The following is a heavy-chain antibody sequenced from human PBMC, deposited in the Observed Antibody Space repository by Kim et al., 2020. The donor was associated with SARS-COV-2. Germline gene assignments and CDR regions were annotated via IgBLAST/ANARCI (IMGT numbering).Heavy chain of an antibody. V-gene: IGHV3-53*04. D-gene: IGHD3-10*01. Sequence: GGSLRLSCAASGFTVSSNYMSWVRQAPGKGLEWVSVIYSGGSTYYADSVKGRFTISRHNSKNTLYLQMNSLRAEDTAVYYCARGVSGFGELPRYFDYWGQGTLVTVSS. J-gene: IGHJ4*02. CDR2: IYSGGST. CDR1: GFTVSSNY. CDR3: ARGVSGFGELPRYFDY.